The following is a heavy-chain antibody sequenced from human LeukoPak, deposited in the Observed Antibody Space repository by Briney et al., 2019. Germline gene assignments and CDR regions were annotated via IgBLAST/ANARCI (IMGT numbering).Heavy chain of an antibody. V-gene: IGHV3-23*01. D-gene: IGHD2-2*02. CDR2: ISGSGGST. J-gene: IGHJ4*02. CDR3: AKDLGYCSSTSCYKPFDY. CDR1: GFTFSSYA. Sequence: PGGSLRLSCAASGFTFSSYAMSWVRQAPEKGLEWVSAISGSGGSTYYADSVKGRFTISRDKSKNTLYLQMNSLRAEDTAVYYCAKDLGYCSSTSCYKPFDYWGQGTLVTVPS.